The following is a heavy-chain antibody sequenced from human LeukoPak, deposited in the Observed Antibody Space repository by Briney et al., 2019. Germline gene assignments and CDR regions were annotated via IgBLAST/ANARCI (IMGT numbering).Heavy chain of an antibody. Sequence: RSGGSLRLSCAASGFTFSSYAMSWVRQAPGKGLEWVSAISGSGGSTYYADSVKGRFTISRDNAKNSLYLQMNSLRAEDTAVYYCARGFLRVAVAGTDYWGQGTLVTVSS. CDR1: GFTFSSYA. V-gene: IGHV3-23*01. CDR3: ARGFLRVAVAGTDY. J-gene: IGHJ4*02. D-gene: IGHD6-19*01. CDR2: ISGSGGST.